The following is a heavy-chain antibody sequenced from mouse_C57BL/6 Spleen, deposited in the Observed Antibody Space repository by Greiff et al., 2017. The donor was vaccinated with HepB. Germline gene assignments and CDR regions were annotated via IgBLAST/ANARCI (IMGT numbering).Heavy chain of an antibody. V-gene: IGHV1-82*01. Sequence: VQLQQSGPELVKPGASVKISCKASGYAFSSSWMNWVKQRPGKGLEWIGRIYPGDGDTNYNGKFKGKATLTADKSSSTAYMQLSSLPAEDSAVYFCARDWDNYWGQGTTLTVSS. CDR1: GYAFSSSW. J-gene: IGHJ2*01. CDR3: ARDWDNY. CDR2: IYPGDGDT. D-gene: IGHD4-1*01.